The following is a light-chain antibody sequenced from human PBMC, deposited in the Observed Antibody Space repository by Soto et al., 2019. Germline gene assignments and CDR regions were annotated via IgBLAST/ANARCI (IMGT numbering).Light chain of an antibody. CDR2: HNY. CDR3: AAWDDTRNGPG. CDR1: NSNIGSNT. Sequence: QSVLSQAPSASGTPGQTVTISCSGSNSNIGSNTVYWYRQLPGTAPKLLIYHNYQRPSGVPDRFSGSKSGTSASLAISGLQSDDEAHYYCAAWDDTRNGPGFGGGTKLTVL. V-gene: IGLV1-44*01. J-gene: IGLJ2*01.